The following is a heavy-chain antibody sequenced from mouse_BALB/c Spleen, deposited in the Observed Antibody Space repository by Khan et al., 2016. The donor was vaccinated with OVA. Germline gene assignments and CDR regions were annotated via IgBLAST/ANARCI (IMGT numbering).Heavy chain of an antibody. D-gene: IGHD1-1*01. CDR3: ARLAYYYDSEGFAY. CDR2: ISTGGHYT. Sequence: EVQVVESGGDLVEPGGSLKLSCVASGFTFSTYGMSWVRQTPDKRLEWVATISTGGHYTYYPDSVRGRFTISRDNAKNTLYLKMTSLKTEDTALFNCARLAYYYDSEGFAYWGQGTLVTVSA. CDR1: GFTFSTYG. J-gene: IGHJ3*01. V-gene: IGHV5-6*01.